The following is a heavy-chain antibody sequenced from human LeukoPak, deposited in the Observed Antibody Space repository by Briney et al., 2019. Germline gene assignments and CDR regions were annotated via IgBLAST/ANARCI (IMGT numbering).Heavy chain of an antibody. CDR2: IYHSGST. CDR1: GGSISSGGYY. J-gene: IGHJ4*02. D-gene: IGHD1-20*01. V-gene: IGHV4-30-2*01. Sequence: PSETLSLTYTVSGGSISSGGYYWSWIRQPPGKGLEWIGYIYHSGSTYYNPSLKSRVTISVDRSKNQFSLKLSSVTAADTAVYYCARDALTGTSFDYWGQGTLVTVSS. CDR3: ARDALTGTSFDY.